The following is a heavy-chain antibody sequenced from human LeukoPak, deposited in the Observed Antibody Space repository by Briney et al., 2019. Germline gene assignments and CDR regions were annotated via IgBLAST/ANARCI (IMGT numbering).Heavy chain of an antibody. D-gene: IGHD5-18*01. CDR3: AKAGIQLWEGDSFYYYLDV. Sequence: SVKVSCKASGGTFSGHGISWVRQAPGQGLEWMGGIIPLSGPANYAPKFQGTVTITADKSTGTAYLELNSLRSEDTAVYYCAKAGIQLWEGDSFYYYLDVWGKGTTVTVSS. CDR1: GGTFSGHG. CDR2: IIPLSGPA. V-gene: IGHV1-69*06. J-gene: IGHJ6*03.